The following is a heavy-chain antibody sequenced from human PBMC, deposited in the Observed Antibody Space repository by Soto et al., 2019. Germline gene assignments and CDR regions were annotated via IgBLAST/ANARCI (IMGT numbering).Heavy chain of an antibody. CDR2: IIPILGIA. CDR3: ARDSPKTQPLTTNWDY. J-gene: IGHJ4*02. CDR1: GGTFSSYT. V-gene: IGHV1-69*08. D-gene: IGHD4-4*01. Sequence: QVQLVQSGAEVKKPGSSVKVSCKASGGTFSSYTISWVRQAPGQGLEWMGRIIPILGIANYAQKFQGRVTIAADKSTSTAYMELSSLRSEDTAVYYCARDSPKTQPLTTNWDYWGQGTLVTVSS.